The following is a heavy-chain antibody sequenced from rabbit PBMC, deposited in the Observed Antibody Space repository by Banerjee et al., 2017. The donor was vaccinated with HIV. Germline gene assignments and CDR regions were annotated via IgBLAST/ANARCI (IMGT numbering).Heavy chain of an antibody. D-gene: IGHD6-1*01. CDR3: ARGDSYTTGFNL. V-gene: IGHV1S45*01. Sequence: QEQLEESGGDLVKPEGSLTLTCTASGFSFDSNYWIYWVRQAPGEGLEWIGCINTGSSGSTYYASWAKGRFTISKTSSTTVNLQMTSLTAADTATYFCARGDSYTTGFNLWGQGTLVTVS. J-gene: IGHJ4*01. CDR2: INTGSSGST. CDR1: GFSFDSNYW.